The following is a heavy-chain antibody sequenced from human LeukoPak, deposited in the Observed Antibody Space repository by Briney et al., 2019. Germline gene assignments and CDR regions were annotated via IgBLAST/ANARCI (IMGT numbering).Heavy chain of an antibody. V-gene: IGHV4-61*02. CDR1: GGSISSGSYY. J-gene: IGHJ6*03. D-gene: IGHD6-13*01. Sequence: SQTLSLTCTVSGGSISSGSYYWSWIRQPAGKGLEWIGRIYTSGSTNYNPSLKSRVTISVDTSKNQFSLKLSSVTAADTAVYYCARDRWVSYMDVWGKGTTVAVSS. CDR3: ARDRWVSYMDV. CDR2: IYTSGST.